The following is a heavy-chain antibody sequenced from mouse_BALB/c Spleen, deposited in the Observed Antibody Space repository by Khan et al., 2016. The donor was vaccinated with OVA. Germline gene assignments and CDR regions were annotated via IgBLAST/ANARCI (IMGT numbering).Heavy chain of an antibody. V-gene: IGHV1-5*01. J-gene: IGHJ2*01. CDR1: GYTFTNYW. CDR2: IYPGNSDT. Sequence: VQLQPSGTVLARPGASVKMSCKGSGYTFTNYWMHWVKQRPGQGLEWIGVIYPGNSDTNYNQKFKGKAKLTAVTSTSTAYMELNSLTNEDSAVYYCTRNGFGNYESWDYWGQGTTLTVSS. CDR3: TRNGFGNYESWDY. D-gene: IGHD2-1*01.